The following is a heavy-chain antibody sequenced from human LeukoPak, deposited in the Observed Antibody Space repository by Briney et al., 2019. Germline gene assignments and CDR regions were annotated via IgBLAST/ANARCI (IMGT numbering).Heavy chain of an antibody. Sequence: SETLSLTCAVSGASIRSSSNSWSWFRQPPGKGLEWIGDIYSSGSASYNPSLQSRLLISIDTSKNHFSLELSSVTAADTAVYYCADMVRGGWGQGTLVTVSS. V-gene: IGHV4-30-4*07. CDR1: GASIRSSSNS. J-gene: IGHJ4*02. CDR2: IYSSGSA. CDR3: ADMVRGG. D-gene: IGHD3-10*01.